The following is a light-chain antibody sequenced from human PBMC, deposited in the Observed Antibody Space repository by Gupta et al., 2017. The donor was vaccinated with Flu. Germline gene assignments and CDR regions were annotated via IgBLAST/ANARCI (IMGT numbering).Light chain of an antibody. V-gene: IGKV1-9*01. CDR2: AAS. CDR1: QGLSSY. J-gene: IGKJ4*01. CDR3: QQLDGYIT. Sequence: DIQLTQSPSFLSASVGDRVTITCRASQGLSSYLAWYQQKPGRAPKLLIYAASKWQTGVPSRFSGSGSVTEFTLTSSSLQPEDFATYYWQQLDGYITFGGGTKVEI.